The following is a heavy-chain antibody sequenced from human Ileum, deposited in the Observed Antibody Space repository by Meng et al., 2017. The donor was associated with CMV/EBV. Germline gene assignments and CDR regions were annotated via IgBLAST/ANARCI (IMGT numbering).Heavy chain of an antibody. CDR3: ARKRNGYNYFDY. J-gene: IGHJ4*02. D-gene: IGHD5-24*01. Sequence: AFIRYVVYSKYYAESLKGRVTISRDKSRNTLFLQLNSVSGEDTAVYFCARKRNGYNYFDYWGQGTLVTVSS. CDR2: IRYVVYSK. V-gene: IGHV3-30*02.